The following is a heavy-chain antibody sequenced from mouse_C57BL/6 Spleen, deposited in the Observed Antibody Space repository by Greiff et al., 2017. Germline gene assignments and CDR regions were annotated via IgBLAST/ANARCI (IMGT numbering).Heavy chain of an antibody. D-gene: IGHD6-1*01. CDR1: GYTFTEYT. V-gene: IGHV1-62-2*01. J-gene: IGHJ1*03. Sequence: VQLQQSGAELVKPGASVKMSCKASGYTFTEYTIHWVKQRSGRGLEWIGWFYPGGGSIKYNEKFKDKATLTADKSSSTVYMELSRLTSEDSAVFFCAYSVSVGYFDVWGTGTTVTVSS. CDR3: AYSVSVGYFDV. CDR2: FYPGGGSI.